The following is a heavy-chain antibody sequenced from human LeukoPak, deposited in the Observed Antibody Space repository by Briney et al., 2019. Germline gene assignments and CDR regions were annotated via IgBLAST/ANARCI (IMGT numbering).Heavy chain of an antibody. D-gene: IGHD7-27*01. CDR3: AMQTGDDALDI. CDR1: GYTLTGHN. Sequence: ASVKLSCKASGYTLTGHNIHWGRQAPGQGLEWMGWISPHSGFTMYPQRFQGTVTVTTDTSISTAFLEVRRLRSDDTAAYYCAMQTGDDALDIWGQGTMITVYS. J-gene: IGHJ3*02. CDR2: ISPHSGFT. V-gene: IGHV1-2*02.